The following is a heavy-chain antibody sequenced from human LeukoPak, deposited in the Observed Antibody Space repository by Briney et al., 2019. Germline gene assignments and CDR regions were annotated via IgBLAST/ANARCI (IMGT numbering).Heavy chain of an antibody. CDR3: AKHLRATNTFTFFGLDV. V-gene: IGHV3-9*01. CDR1: GFSFKDYA. Sequence: GGSLRLSCAATGFSFKDYAMHWVRQIPGTGLEWVSAISWNGGSTAYADSVKGRFTISRDNAKNSLFLQLSNLRPEDTALYYCAKHLRATNTFTFFGLDVWGQGTTVTVSS. D-gene: IGHD1-26*01. CDR2: ISWNGGST. J-gene: IGHJ6*02.